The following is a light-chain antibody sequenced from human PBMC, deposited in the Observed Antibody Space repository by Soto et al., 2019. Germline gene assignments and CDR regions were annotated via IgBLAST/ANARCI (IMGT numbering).Light chain of an antibody. CDR3: QQYNNWPPYT. J-gene: IGKJ2*01. Sequence: EIVMTQSPATLSVSPGERVTVSCRASQSVSSNLAWYQQKPGQAPRLLIYGASTRATGIPARFSGSGSGTEFTLTISSLPSEDFAVYYCQQYNNWPPYTFGQGTKLEIK. CDR1: QSVSSN. CDR2: GAS. V-gene: IGKV3-15*01.